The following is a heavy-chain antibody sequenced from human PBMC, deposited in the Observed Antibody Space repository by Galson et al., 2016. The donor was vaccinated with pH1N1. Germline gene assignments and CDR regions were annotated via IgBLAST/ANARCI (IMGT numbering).Heavy chain of an antibody. Sequence: SLRLSCAASGFTFGDYAMRWVRQAPGKGLEYVSSISTSSGTTYYGDSVRGRFTISRDNSKNTVYLQMNSLSAEDTAIYYCTKARVGNYYFDYWGQGSLVTVSS. V-gene: IGHV3-23*01. D-gene: IGHD1-7*01. CDR3: TKARVGNYYFDY. J-gene: IGHJ4*02. CDR2: ISTSSGTT. CDR1: GFTFGDYA.